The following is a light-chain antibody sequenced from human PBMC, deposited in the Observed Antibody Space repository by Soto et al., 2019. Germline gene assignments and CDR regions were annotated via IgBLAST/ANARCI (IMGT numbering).Light chain of an antibody. CDR1: SSNIGSNT. CDR3: AAWDDSLNGFYV. CDR2: TNN. J-gene: IGLJ1*01. V-gene: IGLV1-44*01. Sequence: QSVLTQPPSASGTPGQRVAISCSGSSSNIGSNTVNWYQQFPGTAPKLLIYTNNQRPSGVPDRFSGSKSGTSASLAISGLQSEDEADYYCAAWDDSLNGFYVFGTGTKLT.